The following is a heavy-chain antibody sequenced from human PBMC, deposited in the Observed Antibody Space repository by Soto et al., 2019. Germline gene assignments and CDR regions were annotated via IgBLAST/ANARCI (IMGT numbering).Heavy chain of an antibody. CDR3: AIHRDSSGLDY. Sequence: SETLSLTCTVSGGSISSYYWSWIRQPPGKGLEWIGYIYYSGSTNYNPSLKSRVTISVDTSKNQFSLKLSSVTAADTAVYYCAIHRDSSGLDYWGQGTLGTVSS. J-gene: IGHJ4*02. V-gene: IGHV4-59*01. CDR1: GGSISSYY. D-gene: IGHD6-19*01. CDR2: IYYSGST.